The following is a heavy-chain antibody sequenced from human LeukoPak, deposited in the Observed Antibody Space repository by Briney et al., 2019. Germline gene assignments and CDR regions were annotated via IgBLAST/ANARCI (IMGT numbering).Heavy chain of an antibody. CDR3: ARGPDRAFYGDNPWGPGAFDI. CDR2: IYYSGST. Sequence: SETLSLTCTVSGGSISSYYWSWIRQPPGKGLEWIGYIYYSGSTNYNPSLKSRVTISVDTSKNQFSLKLSSVTAADTAVYYCARGPDRAFYGDNPWGPGAFDIWGQGTMVTVSS. J-gene: IGHJ3*02. V-gene: IGHV4-59*01. CDR1: GGSISSYY. D-gene: IGHD4-17*01.